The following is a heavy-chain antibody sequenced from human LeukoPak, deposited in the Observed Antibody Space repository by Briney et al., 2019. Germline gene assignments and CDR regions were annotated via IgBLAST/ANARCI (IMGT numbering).Heavy chain of an antibody. V-gene: IGHV4-39*01. Sequence: SETLSLTCTVSGGSISSSSYYWGWIRQPPGKGLEWIGSIYYSGSTYYNPSLKSRVTISEDTSNNQFSLRLSSVTDADTSVYYCARLDSSGWYGGPYFDYWGQGTLVTVSS. CDR2: IYYSGST. J-gene: IGHJ4*02. CDR3: ARLDSSGWYGGPYFDY. D-gene: IGHD6-19*01. CDR1: GGSISSSSYY.